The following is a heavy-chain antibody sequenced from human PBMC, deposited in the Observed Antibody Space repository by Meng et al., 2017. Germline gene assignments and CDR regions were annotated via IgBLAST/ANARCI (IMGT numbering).Heavy chain of an antibody. CDR3: ARVSDSSGYLDAFDI. J-gene: IGHJ3*02. Sequence: GGSLRLSCAASGFTFSSYAMHWVRQAPGKGLEWVAVISYDGSNKYYADSVKGRFTISRDNSKNTLYLQMNSLRAEDTAVYYCARVSDSSGYLDAFDIWGQGTKVTVSS. D-gene: IGHD3-22*01. CDR1: GFTFSSYA. V-gene: IGHV3-30*04. CDR2: ISYDGSNK.